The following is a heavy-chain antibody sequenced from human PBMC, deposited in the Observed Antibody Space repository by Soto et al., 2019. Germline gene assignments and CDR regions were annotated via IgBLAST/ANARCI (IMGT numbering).Heavy chain of an antibody. J-gene: IGHJ6*02. Sequence: EFMKISCKGSGYNFHTYWIAWVRQMPGKGLEWMGFIYPHDSDTRYSPSFRGQVTISADKSINTAYLQWTSLKASDTAIYFCARPTDYHYGMQVWGQGTTVTVS. CDR1: GYNFHTYW. D-gene: IGHD4-17*01. CDR3: ARPTDYHYGMQV. CDR2: IYPHDSDT. V-gene: IGHV5-51*01.